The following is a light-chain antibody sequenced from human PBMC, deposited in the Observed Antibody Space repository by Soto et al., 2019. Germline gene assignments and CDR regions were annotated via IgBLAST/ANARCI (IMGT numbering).Light chain of an antibody. Sequence: QSVLTQPPSVSGAPGQTVTISCTGSSSNIGAGYDVHWYRQVAGTVPKVLIYADTNRPSGVPGRFSASKSGASASLTIAGLQAEDEADYYCQSFDSSLRGVLFGGGTKLTGL. J-gene: IGLJ2*01. CDR3: QSFDSSLRGVL. V-gene: IGLV1-40*01. CDR1: SSNIGAGYD. CDR2: ADT.